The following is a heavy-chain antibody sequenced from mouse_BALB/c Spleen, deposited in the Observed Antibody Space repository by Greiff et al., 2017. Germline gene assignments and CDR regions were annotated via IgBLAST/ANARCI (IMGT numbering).Heavy chain of an antibody. V-gene: IGHV5-6-4*01. CDR3: TRGGTMITTWFAY. CDR1: GFTFSSYT. D-gene: IGHD2-4*01. CDR2: ISSGGSYT. Sequence: EVQVVESGGGLVKPGGSLKLSCAASGFTFSSYTMSWVRQTPEKRLEWVATISSGGSYTYYPDSVKGRFTISRDNAKNTLYLQMSSLKSEDTAMYYCTRGGTMITTWFAYWGQGTLVTVSA. J-gene: IGHJ3*01.